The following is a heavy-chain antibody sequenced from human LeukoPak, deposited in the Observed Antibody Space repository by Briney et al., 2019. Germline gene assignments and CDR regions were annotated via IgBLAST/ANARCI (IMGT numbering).Heavy chain of an antibody. CDR2: INPSGDST. CDR3: ARGYSSGWSGQDFDY. V-gene: IGHV1-46*01. CDR1: GYTFTSYY. Sequence: ASVKVSCKASGYTFTSYYMHWVRQAPGQGLEWMGIINPSGDSTSYAQKFQGRVTMTRDTSTSTVYMELSSLRSEDTAVYYCARGYSSGWSGQDFDYWGQGTLVTVSS. J-gene: IGHJ4*02. D-gene: IGHD6-19*01.